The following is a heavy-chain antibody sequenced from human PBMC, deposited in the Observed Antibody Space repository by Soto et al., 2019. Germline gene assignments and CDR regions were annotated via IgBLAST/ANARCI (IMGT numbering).Heavy chain of an antibody. J-gene: IGHJ6*02. V-gene: IGHV3-30*18. CDR1: GFTFSSYG. CDR3: TKDVVVGATPGLGDYYYYYGMDV. CDR2: ISYDGSNK. Sequence: QVQLVESGGGVVQPGRSLRLSCAASGFTFSSYGMHWVRQAPGKGLEWVAVISYDGSNKYYADSVKGRFTISRDNSKKTLYLQMNSKRAEDTAVYYCTKDVVVGATPGLGDYYYYYGMDVWGQGPTVTVSS. D-gene: IGHD1-26*01.